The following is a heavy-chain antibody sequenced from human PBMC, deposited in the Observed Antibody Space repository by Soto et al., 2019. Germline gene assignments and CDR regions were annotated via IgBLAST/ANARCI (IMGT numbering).Heavy chain of an antibody. J-gene: IGHJ6*02. CDR3: ARRIAAAGTYYYYGMDV. CDR1: GYSFTSYW. V-gene: IGHV5-51*01. Sequence: GESLKISCKGSGYSFTSYWIGWVRQMPGKGLEWMGIIHPGDSDTRYSPSFQGQVTISADKSISTAYLQWSSLKASDTAMYYCARRIAAAGTYYYYGMDVWGQGTTVTVSS. CDR2: IHPGDSDT. D-gene: IGHD6-13*01.